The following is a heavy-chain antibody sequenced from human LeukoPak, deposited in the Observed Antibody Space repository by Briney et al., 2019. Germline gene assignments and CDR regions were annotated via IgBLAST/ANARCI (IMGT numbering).Heavy chain of an antibody. D-gene: IGHD3-16*02. CDR2: INPNSGGT. CDR3: ARTFTFGGVIVSGSSYTPIDRYYYMDV. CDR1: GYTFTGYY. J-gene: IGHJ6*03. V-gene: IGHV1-2*02. Sequence: GASVKVSCKASGYTFTGYYMHWVRQAPGQGLEWMGWINPNSGGTNYAQKFQGRVTMTRDTSISTAYMELSRLRSDDTAVYYCARTFTFGGVIVSGSSYTPIDRYYYMDVWGKGTTVTVSS.